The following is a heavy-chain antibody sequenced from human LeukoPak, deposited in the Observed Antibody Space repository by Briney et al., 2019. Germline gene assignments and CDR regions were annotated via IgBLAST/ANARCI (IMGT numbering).Heavy chain of an antibody. Sequence: ASVKVSCKASGYTFISYYIHWVRQAPGQGLEWMGIINPSGGSTRYAQKFQGRVTMTRDTSTGAIYMELSSLRSEDTAVYFCARDSGTVSDAFDIWGQGTMVTVSS. J-gene: IGHJ3*02. CDR1: GYTFISYY. D-gene: IGHD4-11*01. V-gene: IGHV1-46*01. CDR2: INPSGGST. CDR3: ARDSGTVSDAFDI.